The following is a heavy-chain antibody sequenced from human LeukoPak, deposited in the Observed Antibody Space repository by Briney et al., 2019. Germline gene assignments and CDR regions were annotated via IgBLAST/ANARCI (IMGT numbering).Heavy chain of an antibody. J-gene: IGHJ4*02. CDR1: GGSISSSSYY. CDR3: ARSDLYYFDY. V-gene: IGHV4-39*01. CDR2: IYYSGST. Sequence: SETLSLTCTVSGGSISSSSYYWGWIRQPPGKGLEWIGSIYYSGSTYYNPSLKSRVTISVDTSKNQFSLKLSSVTAADTAVYYCARSDLYYFDYWGQGALVTVSS.